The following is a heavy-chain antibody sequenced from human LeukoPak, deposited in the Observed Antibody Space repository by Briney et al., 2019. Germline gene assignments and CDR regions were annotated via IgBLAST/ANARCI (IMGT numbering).Heavy chain of an antibody. Sequence: GGSLRLSCAASGFTFSGYAMSWVRQAPGKGLEWVSCIYGSGDTTYYADAVKGRFTISRDNSKNTLYLQMNSLRAEDTAVYYCAKMVHTEQWLVPFDYWGQGTLVTVSS. CDR3: AKMVHTEQWLVPFDY. D-gene: IGHD6-19*01. J-gene: IGHJ4*02. V-gene: IGHV3-23*01. CDR1: GFTFSGYA. CDR2: IYGSGDTT.